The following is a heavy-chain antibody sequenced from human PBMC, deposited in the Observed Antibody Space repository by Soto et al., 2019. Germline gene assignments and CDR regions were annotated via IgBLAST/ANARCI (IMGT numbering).Heavy chain of an antibody. J-gene: IGHJ4*02. CDR1: GFSLSTHGVG. CDR3: AHTVDDSEWPFDY. D-gene: IGHD3-3*01. V-gene: IGHV2-5*02. CDR2: IYWDDDK. Sequence: QITLKESGPTLVKPTQTLTLTCTFSGFSLSTHGVGVAWIRQPPGKALEWLALIYWDDDKRYSPPLKSRLTITQAPSKDQVVLTMTNLDPVDTATDHGAHTVDDSEWPFDYWVQGTLVAVSA.